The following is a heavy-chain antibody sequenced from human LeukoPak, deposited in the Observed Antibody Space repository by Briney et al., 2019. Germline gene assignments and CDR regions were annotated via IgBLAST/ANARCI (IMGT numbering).Heavy chain of an antibody. V-gene: IGHV4-30-2*01. D-gene: IGHD5-18*01. CDR1: GGSISSGGYS. CDR3: ARGSVGGDSYGYVLDY. J-gene: IGHJ4*02. CDR2: INHSGST. Sequence: PSETLSLTCAVSGGSISSGGYSWSWIRQPPGKGLEWIGYINHSGSTNYNPSLKSRVTISVDTSKNQFSLKLSSVTAADTAVYYCARGSVGGDSYGYVLDYWGQGTLVTVSS.